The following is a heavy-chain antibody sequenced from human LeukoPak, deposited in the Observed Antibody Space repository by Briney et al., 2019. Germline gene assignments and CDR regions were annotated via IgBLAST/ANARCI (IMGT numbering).Heavy chain of an antibody. D-gene: IGHD6-13*01. Sequence: SGGSLRLSCAASGVTVSNKYMTCVRQVPGKGLEWVSVIYSDGSTYYADSVKGRFTISRDNSKNTLYLQMNSLRAEDTAVYYCARNPQSSQQLVSYWGQGTLVTVSS. CDR1: GVTVSNKY. CDR3: ARNPQSSQQLVSY. J-gene: IGHJ4*02. V-gene: IGHV3-53*01. CDR2: IYSDGST.